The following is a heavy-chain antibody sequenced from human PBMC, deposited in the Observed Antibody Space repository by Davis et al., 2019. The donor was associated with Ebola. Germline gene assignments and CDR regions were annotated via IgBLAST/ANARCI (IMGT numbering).Heavy chain of an antibody. V-gene: IGHV3-30*18. CDR3: AKSGLSFGVVKYHYGMDV. Sequence: GEFLKISCAASGFTFSNYGMHWVRQAPGKGLEWVAVISYDGSNKYYADSVKGRFTISRDNSKNTLYLQMNSLRAEDTAVYYCAKSGLSFGVVKYHYGMDVWGKGTTVTVSS. CDR1: GFTFSNYG. D-gene: IGHD3-3*01. CDR2: ISYDGSNK. J-gene: IGHJ6*04.